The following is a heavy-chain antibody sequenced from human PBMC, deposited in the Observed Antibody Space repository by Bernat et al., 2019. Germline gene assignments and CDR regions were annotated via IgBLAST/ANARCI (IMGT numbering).Heavy chain of an antibody. CDR2: IYPGDFDT. Sequence: EVQLVQSGAEVKKPGESLKISCQGSGYSFTSYWIGWMHQIPGNGREWMGMIYPGDFDTRYSPSFQGQVTISADKAISTAYLQWSSLKASDTAMYYCARGVVVPAATLSFDYWGQGTLVTVSS. CDR3: ARGVVVPAATLSFDY. J-gene: IGHJ4*02. CDR1: GYSFTSYW. D-gene: IGHD2-2*01. V-gene: IGHV5-51*07.